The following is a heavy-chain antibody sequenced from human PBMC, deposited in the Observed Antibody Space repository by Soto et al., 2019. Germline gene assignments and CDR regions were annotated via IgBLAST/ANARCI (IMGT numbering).Heavy chain of an antibody. J-gene: IGHJ5*02. CDR1: GGPISSGDYY. CDR2: IYYSGST. D-gene: IGHD4-17*01. Sequence: PSETLSLTCTVSGGPISSGDYYWSWIRQPPGKGLEWIGYIYYSGSTYYNPSLKSRVTISVDTSKNQFSLKLSSVTAADTAVYYCARVHQTTYWFDPWGQGTLVTVSS. V-gene: IGHV4-30-4*01. CDR3: ARVHQTTYWFDP.